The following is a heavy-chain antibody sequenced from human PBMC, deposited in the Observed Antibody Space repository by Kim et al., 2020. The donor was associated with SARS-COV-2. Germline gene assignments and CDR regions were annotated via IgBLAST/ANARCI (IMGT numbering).Heavy chain of an antibody. D-gene: IGHD3-22*01. CDR1: GFTVSSNY. CDR3: VGTDYYDSSGYVPT. J-gene: IGHJ5*02. Sequence: GGSLRLSCAASGFTVSSNYMSWVRQAPGKGLEWVSVIYSGGSTYYADSVKGRFTISRHNSKNTLYLQMNSLRAEDTAVYYCVGTDYYDSSGYVPTWGQGTLVTVSS. V-gene: IGHV3-53*04. CDR2: IYSGGST.